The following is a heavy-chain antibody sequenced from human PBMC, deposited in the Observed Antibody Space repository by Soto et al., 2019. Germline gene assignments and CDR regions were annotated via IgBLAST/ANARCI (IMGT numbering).Heavy chain of an antibody. J-gene: IGHJ4*02. CDR1: GGSFSGYY. D-gene: IGHD5-12*01. V-gene: IGHV4-34*01. Sequence: SETLSLTCAVYGGSFSGYYWSWIRQPPGKGLEWIGEINHSGSTNYNPSLKSRVTISVGTSKNQFSLKLSSVTAADTAVYYCARDDSGYDSVWGQGTLVTVSS. CDR3: ARDDSGYDSV. CDR2: INHSGST.